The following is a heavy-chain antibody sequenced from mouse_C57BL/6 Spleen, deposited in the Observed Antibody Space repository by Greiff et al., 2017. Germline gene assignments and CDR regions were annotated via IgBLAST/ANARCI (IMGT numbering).Heavy chain of an antibody. D-gene: IGHD1-3*01. Sequence: QVQLQQPGAELVKPGASVKLSCKASGYTFTSYWMQWVKQRPGQGLEWIGEIDPSDSYTNYNQKFKGKATLTVDTSSSTAYMQLSSLTSEDSAVYYCAITLGAMDYWGQGTSVTVSS. CDR2: IDPSDSYT. CDR1: GYTFTSYW. V-gene: IGHV1-50*01. J-gene: IGHJ4*01. CDR3: AITLGAMDY.